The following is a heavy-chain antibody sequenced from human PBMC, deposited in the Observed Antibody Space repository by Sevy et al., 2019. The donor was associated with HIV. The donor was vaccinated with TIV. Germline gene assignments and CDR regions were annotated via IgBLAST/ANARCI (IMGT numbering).Heavy chain of an antibody. CDR3: AKDMASEGGGAYYFDY. CDR2: ISWDGGST. V-gene: IGHV3-43*01. Sequence: GGSLRLSCAASGFTFDDRTMHWVRQPPGKGLEWVSLISWDGGSTYYADSVKGRFTISRDNSKNSLFLQMNSLGAEDTALYYCAKDMASEGGGAYYFDYWGQGTLVTVSS. J-gene: IGHJ4*02. D-gene: IGHD3-16*01. CDR1: GFTFDDRT.